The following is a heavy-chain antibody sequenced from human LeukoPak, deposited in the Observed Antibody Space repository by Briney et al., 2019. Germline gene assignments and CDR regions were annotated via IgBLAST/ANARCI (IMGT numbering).Heavy chain of an antibody. CDR2: ISGSGGST. CDR3: AKEEPDYVWGSYPDY. Sequence: GGSLRLSCAASGFTFSSYAMSWVRQAPGKGLERVSAISGSGGSTCYADSVKGRFTISRDNSENTLYLQMNSLRAEDTAVYYCAKEEPDYVWGSYPDYWGQGTLVTVSS. D-gene: IGHD3-16*02. J-gene: IGHJ4*02. V-gene: IGHV3-23*01. CDR1: GFTFSSYA.